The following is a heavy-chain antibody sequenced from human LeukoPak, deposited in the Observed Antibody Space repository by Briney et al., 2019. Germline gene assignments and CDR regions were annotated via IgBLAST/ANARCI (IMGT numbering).Heavy chain of an antibody. D-gene: IGHD3-10*01. CDR3: ASYMVRESFDY. V-gene: IGHV3-23*01. CDR1: GFTFSSYA. Sequence: GGSLRLSCAASGFTFSSYAMSWVRQAPGKGLEWVSAISGSGGSTYYADSVKGRFTISRDNSKNTLYLQMNCLRAEDTAVYYCASYMVRESFDYWGQGTLVTVSS. CDR2: ISGSGGST. J-gene: IGHJ4*02.